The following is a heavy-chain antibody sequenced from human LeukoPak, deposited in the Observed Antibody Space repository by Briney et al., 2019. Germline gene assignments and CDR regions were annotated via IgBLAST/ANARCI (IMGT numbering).Heavy chain of an antibody. Sequence: GGSLRLSCAASGFTFSGSAIQWVRHASGEGRVWVGRIRSRSNRYATAYGASVKGRFTISRDDSKETAYLQMNSLKTEDTAVYYCTNLYSSGFQYWGRGTLVTVSS. D-gene: IGHD6-19*01. V-gene: IGHV3-73*01. CDR2: IRSRSNRYAT. J-gene: IGHJ4*02. CDR1: GFTFSGSA. CDR3: TNLYSSGFQY.